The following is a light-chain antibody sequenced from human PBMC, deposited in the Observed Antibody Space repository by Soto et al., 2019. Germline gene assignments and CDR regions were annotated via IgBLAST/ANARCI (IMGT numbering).Light chain of an antibody. CDR3: QQYGT. J-gene: IGKJ1*01. V-gene: IGKV1-5*01. CDR2: DAS. CDR1: QSITSW. Sequence: DIQMTQSPSTLSASVGDRVTITCRASQSITSWLAWYQQKPGKAPKLLIYDASTLESGVPSRFSGSGSGPEFTLTITNLQPDDFATYYCQQYGTFGQGTKVDIK.